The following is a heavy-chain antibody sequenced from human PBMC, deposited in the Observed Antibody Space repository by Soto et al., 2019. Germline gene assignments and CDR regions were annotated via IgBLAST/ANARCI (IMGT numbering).Heavy chain of an antibody. CDR3: ASGGSGSYYNPSSSYYYYYMDV. CDR1: GGTSSSYA. CDR2: IIPIFGTA. Sequence: SEKVSCKASGGTSSSYAISWVRQAPGQGLEWMGGIIPIFGTANYAQKFQGRVTITADESTSTAYMELSSLRSEDTAVYYCASGGSGSYYNPSSSYYYYYMDVWGKGTTVTVSS. V-gene: IGHV1-69*13. J-gene: IGHJ6*03. D-gene: IGHD3-10*01.